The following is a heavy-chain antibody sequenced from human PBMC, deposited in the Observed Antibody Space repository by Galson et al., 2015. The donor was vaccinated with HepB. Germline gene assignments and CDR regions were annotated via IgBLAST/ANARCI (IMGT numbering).Heavy chain of an antibody. CDR2: IVVGSGNT. D-gene: IGHD3-9*01. CDR1: GFTFISSA. CDR3: AAEGGGYYDILTGYYNGYYGMDV. V-gene: IGHV1-58*02. J-gene: IGHJ6*02. Sequence: SVKVSCKASGFTFISSAMQWVRQARGQRLEWIGWIVVGSGNTNYAQKFQERVTITRDMSTSTAYMELSSLRSEDTTVYYCAAEGGGYYDILTGYYNGYYGMDVWAKGPRSPSP.